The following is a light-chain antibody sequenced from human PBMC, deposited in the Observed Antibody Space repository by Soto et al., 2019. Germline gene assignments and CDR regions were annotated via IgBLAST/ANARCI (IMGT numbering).Light chain of an antibody. CDR3: QQYKSFSWT. CDR2: KAS. CDR1: QSVNSW. J-gene: IGKJ1*01. V-gene: IGKV1-5*03. Sequence: DIQMTQSPYTLSAHAGDIVNISCRASQSVNSWLAWYQQKPGKAPKLLIYKASTLESGVPFRFSGSGSGTEFTLTITSLQAEDFATYYCQQYKSFSWTFGQGTKVEIK.